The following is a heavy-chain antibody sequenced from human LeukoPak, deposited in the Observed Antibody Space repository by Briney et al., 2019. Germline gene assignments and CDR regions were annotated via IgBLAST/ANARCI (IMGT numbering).Heavy chain of an antibody. J-gene: IGHJ3*02. D-gene: IGHD2-15*01. V-gene: IGHV4-4*07. Sequence: SETLSLTCTVSGGSISSYYWTWIRQPAGKGLEWIGRIYSSGNTNYNPSLKSRVTMSVDTSKNQFSLKLTSVTAADTAVYYCARDGVVASRAFDIWGQGTMVTVSS. CDR1: GGSISSYY. CDR2: IYSSGNT. CDR3: ARDGVVASRAFDI.